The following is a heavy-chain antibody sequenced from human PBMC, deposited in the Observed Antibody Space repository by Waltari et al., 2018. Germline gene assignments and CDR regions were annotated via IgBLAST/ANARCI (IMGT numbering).Heavy chain of an antibody. CDR3: AREQFYNSGIQGSAFDY. CDR2: IGRSGDIM. V-gene: IGHV3-48*03. D-gene: IGHD3-10*01. Sequence: EVQLVESGGGLIQPGGSLRLSCAASGFTSSSYEVNWVRQAPGKGLEWVSYIGRSGDIMFFADSVRGRFTISRDNAKNSLYLQMNSLRVEDTAVYYCAREQFYNSGIQGSAFDYWGQGTLVTVSS. J-gene: IGHJ4*02. CDR1: GFTSSSYE.